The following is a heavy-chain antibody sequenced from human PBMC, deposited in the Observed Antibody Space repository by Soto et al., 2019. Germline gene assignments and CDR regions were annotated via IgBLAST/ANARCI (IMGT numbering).Heavy chain of an antibody. CDR3: AALGVNFEH. V-gene: IGHV1-58*01. CDR1: GFTFTSSA. D-gene: IGHD2-8*01. Sequence: SVKISCKASGFTFTSSAVQWVRQARGQRLEWIGWIGVGSGNRHYAQKFQERVTITRDMYTNTAYMELSSLRSEDTAVYYCAALGVNFEHWGKGTLVTVSS. CDR2: IGVGSGNR. J-gene: IGHJ5*02.